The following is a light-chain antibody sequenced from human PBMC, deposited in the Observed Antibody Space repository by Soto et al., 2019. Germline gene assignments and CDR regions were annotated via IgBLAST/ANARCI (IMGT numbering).Light chain of an antibody. V-gene: IGKV3D-15*03. CDR1: QGGTTI. CDR2: AVS. CDR3: QQDNNCPCS. J-gene: IGKJ5*01. Sequence: EIETTHSPTNVCAYLEEKATLSCRAGQGGTTIVACYQQTSGQSPRLLIYAVSIRATCVPARCSGTGSETDFTLTSSVLQSDYSAVYFCQQDNNCPCSFGQGTRLEIK.